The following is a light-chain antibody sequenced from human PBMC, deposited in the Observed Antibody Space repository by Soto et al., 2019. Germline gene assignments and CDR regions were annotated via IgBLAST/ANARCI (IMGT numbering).Light chain of an antibody. CDR3: QQYGSSPT. CDR1: QSVSSSY. CDR2: GAS. J-gene: IGKJ5*01. V-gene: IGKV3-20*01. Sequence: EIVLTQSPGTLSLSPGERATLSCRASQSVSSSYLAWYQQKPGQAPRLLIYGASSRATGIPDRFSGSGSGTDFTLTISSLEPEDSAVYYCQQYGSSPTFGEGTRLEIK.